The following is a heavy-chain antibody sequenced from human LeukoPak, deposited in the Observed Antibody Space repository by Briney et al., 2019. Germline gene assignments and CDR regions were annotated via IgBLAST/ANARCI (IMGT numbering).Heavy chain of an antibody. V-gene: IGHV4-39*01. CDR2: IYYSGST. CDR1: GGSISSSSYY. CDR3: ARHYSSGWYQYYYYYYMDV. J-gene: IGHJ6*03. Sequence: KPSETLSLTCTVSGGSISSSSYYWGWIRQPPGKGLEWIGSIYYSGSTYYNPSLKSRVTISVDTSKNQFSLKLSSVTAADTAVYYCARHYSSGWYQYYYYYYMDVWGKGTTVTISS. D-gene: IGHD6-19*01.